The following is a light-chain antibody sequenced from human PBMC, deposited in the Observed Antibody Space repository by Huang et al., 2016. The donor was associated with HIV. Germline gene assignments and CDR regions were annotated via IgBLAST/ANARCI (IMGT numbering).Light chain of an antibody. CDR2: ASS. V-gene: IGKV1-12*01. CDR1: QDVNKW. J-gene: IGKJ4*02. CDR3: QQSVTFPLT. Sequence: DIQMTQSPSSVSASIGDRVSFTCRASQDVNKWLAWYQQKPGVAPKLLSYASSTLQSGAPSRFRGSGSGTHFTLTINNLQAEDFATYFCQQSVTFPLTFGGGTKVELK.